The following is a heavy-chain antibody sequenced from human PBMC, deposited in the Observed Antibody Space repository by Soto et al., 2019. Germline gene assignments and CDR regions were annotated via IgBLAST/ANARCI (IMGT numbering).Heavy chain of an antibody. D-gene: IGHD6-6*01. V-gene: IGHV1-58*01. J-gene: IGHJ6*02. Sequence: SVKVSCKASGFTFTSSAVQWVRQARGQRLEWIGWIVVGSGNTNYAQKFQERVTITRDMSTSTAYMELSSLRSEDTAVYYCAALSSIAAAYYGMDVWGQGTTVTVSS. CDR2: IVVGSGNT. CDR1: GFTFTSSA. CDR3: AALSSIAAAYYGMDV.